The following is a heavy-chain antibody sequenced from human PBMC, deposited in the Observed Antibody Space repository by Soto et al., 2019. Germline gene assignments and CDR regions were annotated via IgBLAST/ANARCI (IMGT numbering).Heavy chain of an antibody. V-gene: IGHV3-23*01. D-gene: IGHD6-19*01. CDR3: ARAYPIAVAGPYFDY. Sequence: EVQLLESGGGLVQPGGSLRLSCAASGFTFSSYAMSWVRQAPGKGLEWVSAISGSGGSTYYADSVKGRFTISSDNSKNTLYLQMNSLRAEDTAVYYCARAYPIAVAGPYFDYWGQGTLVTVSS. CDR2: ISGSGGST. CDR1: GFTFSSYA. J-gene: IGHJ4*02.